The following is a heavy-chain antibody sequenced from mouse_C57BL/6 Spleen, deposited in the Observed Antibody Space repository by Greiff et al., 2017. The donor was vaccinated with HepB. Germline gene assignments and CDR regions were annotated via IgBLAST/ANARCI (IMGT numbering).Heavy chain of an antibody. CDR2: IHPNSGST. Sequence: QVQLKQPGAELVKPGASVKLSCKASGYTFTSYWMHWVKQRPGQGLEWIGMIHPNSGSTNYNEKFKSKATLTVDKSSSTAYMQLSSLTSEDSAVYYCAGRIYYGSSDYWGQGTTLTVSS. CDR1: GYTFTSYW. D-gene: IGHD1-1*01. J-gene: IGHJ2*01. V-gene: IGHV1-64*01. CDR3: AGRIYYGSSDY.